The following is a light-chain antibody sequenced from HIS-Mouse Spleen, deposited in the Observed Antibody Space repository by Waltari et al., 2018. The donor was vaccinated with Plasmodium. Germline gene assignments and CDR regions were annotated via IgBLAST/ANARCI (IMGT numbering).Light chain of an antibody. CDR3: YSTDSSGNHRV. CDR2: EDS. Sequence: SYELTQPPSVSVSPGQTARITCPGDAFPTKYAYLYQQKAGQAPVLVSYEDSKRPSGIPERFSGSSSGTMATLTISGAQVEDEADYYCYSTDSSGNHRVFGGGTKLTVL. J-gene: IGLJ3*02. V-gene: IGLV3-10*01. CDR1: AFPTKY.